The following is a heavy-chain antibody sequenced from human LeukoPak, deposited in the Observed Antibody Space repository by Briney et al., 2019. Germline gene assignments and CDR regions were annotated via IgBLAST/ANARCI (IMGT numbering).Heavy chain of an antibody. D-gene: IGHD2-2*01. CDR3: ARQSRYCSSTSCSIDDY. CDR1: GYSFTNYW. Sequence: GESLKISCQGSGYSFTNYWIGWVRQMPGKGLEWMGIIYPGDSDTRYTPSFQGQVTISADKSISTAYPQWSSLKASDTAMYYCARQSRYCSSTSCSIDDYWGQGTLVTVSS. J-gene: IGHJ4*02. V-gene: IGHV5-51*01. CDR2: IYPGDSDT.